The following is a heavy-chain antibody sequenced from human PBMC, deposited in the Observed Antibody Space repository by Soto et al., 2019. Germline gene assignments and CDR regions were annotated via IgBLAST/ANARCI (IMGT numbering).Heavy chain of an antibody. CDR3: AREGQQLVRYYYYGMDV. Sequence: QVQLQESGPGLVKPSETLSLTCTVSGGSISSYYWSWIRQPAGKGLEWIGRIYTSGSTNYNPSLKSRATMSVDKSKNQFSLKLSSVTAADTAVYYCAREGQQLVRYYYYGMDVWGQGTTVTVSS. J-gene: IGHJ6*02. CDR2: IYTSGST. D-gene: IGHD6-13*01. V-gene: IGHV4-4*07. CDR1: GGSISSYY.